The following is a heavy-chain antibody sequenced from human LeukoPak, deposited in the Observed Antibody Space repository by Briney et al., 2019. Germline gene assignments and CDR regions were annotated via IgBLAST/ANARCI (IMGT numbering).Heavy chain of an antibody. CDR1: GFTFSTYP. CDR2: MSFDGDSE. D-gene: IGHD6-19*01. Sequence: PGGSLRLSCAASGFTFSTYPMHWVRQAPGKGLEWVAVMSFDGDSEYYSDSVRGRFTVSRDNAKSTLYLQMNSLRPEDTAVYFCARDGKAVAVAFDIWGQGTMVTVSS. CDR3: ARDGKAVAVAFDI. J-gene: IGHJ3*02. V-gene: IGHV3-30-3*01.